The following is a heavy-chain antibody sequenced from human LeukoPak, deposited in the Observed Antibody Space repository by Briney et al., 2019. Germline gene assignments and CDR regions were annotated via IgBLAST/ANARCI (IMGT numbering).Heavy chain of an antibody. J-gene: IGHJ4*02. D-gene: IGHD3-22*01. CDR2: IYPGDSDT. V-gene: IGHV5-51*01. CDR3: ARPLADSSGDYLSSVDY. CDR1: GYIFTNYW. Sequence: RGESLKISCKGSGYIFTNYWIGWVRHMPGKGLEWMGIIYPGDSDTKYSPSFQGQVTISADKSISTAYLQWSSLKASDTAMYYCARPLADSSGDYLSSVDYWGQGSLVTVSS.